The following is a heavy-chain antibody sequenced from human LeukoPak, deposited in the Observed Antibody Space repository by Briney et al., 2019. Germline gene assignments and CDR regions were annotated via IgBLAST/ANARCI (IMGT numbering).Heavy chain of an antibody. J-gene: IGHJ4*02. CDR3: AREGSGYPY. CDR1: GYTLTGYY. Sequence: VASVKVSCKASGYTLTGYYMHWVRQAPGQGLEWMGWINPNSGATNYAQKFQGRVTMTRDTSISTAYMEVSRLRSDDTAVFYCAREGSGYPYWGQGTLVTVSS. V-gene: IGHV1-2*02. CDR2: INPNSGAT. D-gene: IGHD3-22*01.